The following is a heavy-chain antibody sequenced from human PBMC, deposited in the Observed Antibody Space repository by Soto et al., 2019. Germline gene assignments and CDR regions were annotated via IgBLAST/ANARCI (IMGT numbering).Heavy chain of an antibody. Sequence: EVQLVESGGGLVQPGRSLRLSCAASGFTFDDYAMHWVRQAPGKGLEWVSGISRNSGSIGYADSVKGRFTISRDNAKNSLYLQMNSLRAEDTALYYCAKELGEQLGLADWGQGTLVTVSS. CDR1: GFTFDDYA. J-gene: IGHJ4*02. D-gene: IGHD3-16*01. CDR2: ISRNSGSI. CDR3: AKELGEQLGLAD. V-gene: IGHV3-9*01.